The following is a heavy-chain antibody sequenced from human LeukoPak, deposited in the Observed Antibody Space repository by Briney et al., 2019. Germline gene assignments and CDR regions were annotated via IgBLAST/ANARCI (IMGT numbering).Heavy chain of an antibody. D-gene: IGHD6-13*01. J-gene: IGHJ6*03. V-gene: IGHV1-24*01. CDR1: GYTLTELS. CDR2: FDPEDGET. CDR3: ARERGTYSSSWYRPYYYYYMDV. Sequence: ASVKVSCKVSGYTLTELSMHWVRQAPGKGLEWMGGFDPEDGETIYAQKFQGRVTMTEDTSTDTAYMELSSLRSEDTAVYYCARERGTYSSSWYRPYYYYYMDVWGKGTTVTVSS.